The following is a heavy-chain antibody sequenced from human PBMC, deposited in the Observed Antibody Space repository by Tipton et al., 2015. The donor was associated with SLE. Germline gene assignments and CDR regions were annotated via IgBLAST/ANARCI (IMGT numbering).Heavy chain of an antibody. CDR3: ARGGGGSYRWFDP. V-gene: IGHV4-39*07. D-gene: IGHD2-15*01. CDR1: GGSISSSSYY. CDR2: INHSGST. Sequence: TLSLTCTVSGGSISSSSYYWGWIRQPPGKRLEWIGEINHSGSTNYNPSLKSRVTISVDTSKNQFSLKLSSVTAADTAVYYCARGGGGSYRWFDPWGQGTLVTVSS. J-gene: IGHJ5*02.